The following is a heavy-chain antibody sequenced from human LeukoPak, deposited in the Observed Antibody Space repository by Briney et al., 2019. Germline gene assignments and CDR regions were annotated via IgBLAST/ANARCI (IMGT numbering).Heavy chain of an antibody. CDR2: IYYSGST. V-gene: IGHV4-59*01. CDR3: ARDNPPGLYSSSWYGNWLDP. CDR1: GGSISSYY. J-gene: IGHJ5*02. Sequence: SETLSLACTVSGGSISSYYWSWIRQPPGKGLEWIGYIYYSGSTNYNPSLKSRVTISVDTSKNQFSLKLSSVTAADTAVYYCARDNPPGLYSSSWYGNWLDPWGQGTLVTVSS. D-gene: IGHD6-13*01.